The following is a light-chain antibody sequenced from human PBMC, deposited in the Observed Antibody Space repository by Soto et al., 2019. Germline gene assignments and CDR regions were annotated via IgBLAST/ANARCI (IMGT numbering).Light chain of an antibody. CDR2: AAS. V-gene: IGKV1-9*01. CDR1: QGIRSY. Sequence: DIQLTQSPSFLSASPGDRVTITCRASQGIRSYLAWYQQSPGRAPKLLIYAASTLQSGVPSRFSGSGPGTEFTLTISSLQPEDFATYYCQQLNTFPITFGQGTRLEIK. CDR3: QQLNTFPIT. J-gene: IGKJ5*01.